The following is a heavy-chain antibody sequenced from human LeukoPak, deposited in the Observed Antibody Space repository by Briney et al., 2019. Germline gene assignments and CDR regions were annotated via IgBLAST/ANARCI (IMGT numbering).Heavy chain of an antibody. CDR3: ARDSNLRHHDPGAALTP. J-gene: IGHJ5*02. CDR2: IIPIFGTA. Sequence: SVKVSCKASGGTFSSYAISWVRQAPGQGLEWMGGIIPIFGTANYAQKFQGRVTITTDESTSTAYMELSSLRSEDTAVYYCARDSNLRHHDPGAALTPWGQGTLVTVSS. V-gene: IGHV1-69*05. D-gene: IGHD1-14*01. CDR1: GGTFSSYA.